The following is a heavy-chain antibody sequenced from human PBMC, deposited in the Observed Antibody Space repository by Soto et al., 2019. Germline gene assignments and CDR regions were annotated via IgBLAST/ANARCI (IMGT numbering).Heavy chain of an antibody. CDR3: ATSLVLTIFGVYYYYGMDV. CDR2: IKQDGSEK. J-gene: IGHJ6*02. D-gene: IGHD3-3*01. V-gene: IGHV3-7*03. CDR1: GFTFSSYW. Sequence: EVQLVESGGGLVQPGGSLRLSCAASGFTFSSYWMSWVRQAPGKGLEWVANIKQDGSEKYYVDSVKGRFTISRDNAKNSLYLQMNSLRAEDTAVYYCATSLVLTIFGVYYYYGMDVWGQGTTVTVSS.